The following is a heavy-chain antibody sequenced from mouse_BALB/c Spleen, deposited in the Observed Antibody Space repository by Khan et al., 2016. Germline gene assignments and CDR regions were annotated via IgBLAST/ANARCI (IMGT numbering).Heavy chain of an antibody. CDR2: IHYRGST. CDR3: ALSGNYLRTY. CDR1: GYSITSGYG. Sequence: EVQLQESGPDLVKPSQSLSLTCTVTGYSITSGYGWHWIRQFPGNKLEWMGYIHYRGSTNYNPSLKSRISITRDTSRNQFFLQLNSVTTEDTATYCCALSGNYLRTYWGQGTLVTVSA. V-gene: IGHV3-1*02. D-gene: IGHD2-1*01. J-gene: IGHJ3*01.